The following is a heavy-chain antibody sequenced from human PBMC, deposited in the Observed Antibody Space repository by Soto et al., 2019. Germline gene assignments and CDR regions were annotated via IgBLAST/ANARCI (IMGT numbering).Heavy chain of an antibody. Sequence: GASVKVSCKASGGTFSSYAISWVRQAPGQGLEWMGGIIPIFGTANYAQKFQGRVTITADESTSTAYLQWSSLKASDTAMYYCARLWLVAADETRGYERDHLDVWGHGTTVTVSS. CDR3: ARLWLVAADETRGYERDHLDV. CDR2: IIPIFGTA. V-gene: IGHV1-69*13. CDR1: GGTFSSYA. J-gene: IGHJ6*02. D-gene: IGHD6-19*01.